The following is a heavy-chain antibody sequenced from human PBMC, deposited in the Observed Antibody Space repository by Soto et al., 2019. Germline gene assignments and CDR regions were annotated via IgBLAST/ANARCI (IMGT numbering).Heavy chain of an antibody. CDR3: ARRAETNGWNGFGADKYYFDF. CDR2: MNPNTGNS. V-gene: IGHV1-8*01. J-gene: IGHJ4*02. Sequence: GASVKVCCEASGYTFTRYYIYWVRQATGQGLEWMGWMNPNTGNSGYAQKFQGRVTMTSDTSISTAHMELSSLRSEDTAVYYCARRAETNGWNGFGADKYYFDFWGQGTLVTVSS. CDR1: GYTFTRYY. D-gene: IGHD1-1*01.